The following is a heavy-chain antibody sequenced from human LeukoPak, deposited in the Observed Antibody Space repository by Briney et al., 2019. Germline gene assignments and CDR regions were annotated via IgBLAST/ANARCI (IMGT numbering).Heavy chain of an antibody. CDR1: GYTVTELS. J-gene: IGHJ4*02. Sequence: ASVKVSCKVSGYTVTELSIHWVRQAPGKGLEWMGWIKPDSGGTKYAQNFQGRVTMTRDTSTNTAYMDLSRLTSDDTAVYFCARGRHFDSDGYYSAFYFDSWGQGNLLIVSS. D-gene: IGHD3-22*01. CDR2: IKPDSGGT. CDR3: ARGRHFDSDGYYSAFYFDS. V-gene: IGHV1-2*02.